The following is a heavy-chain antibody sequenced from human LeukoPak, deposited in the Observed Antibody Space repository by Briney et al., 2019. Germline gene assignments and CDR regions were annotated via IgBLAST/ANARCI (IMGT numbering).Heavy chain of an antibody. J-gene: IGHJ4*02. D-gene: IGHD3-9*01. CDR1: GFTFSSYA. Sequence: PWGSLRLSCAASGFTFSSYAMHWVRQAPGKGLEWVAVISYDGSNKYYADSVKGRFTNSRDNSKNTLYLQMNSLRAEDTAVYYCARPESRGVLRYFDWYFDYWGQGTLVTVSS. CDR2: ISYDGSNK. CDR3: ARPESRGVLRYFDWYFDY. V-gene: IGHV3-30-3*01.